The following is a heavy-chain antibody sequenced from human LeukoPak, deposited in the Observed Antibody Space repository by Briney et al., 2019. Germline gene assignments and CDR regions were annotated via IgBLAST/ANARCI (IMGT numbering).Heavy chain of an antibody. J-gene: IGHJ4*02. Sequence: PGGSLRLSCAASGFTFSSYAMSWVRQAPGKGPEWVSAISGSGGSTYYADSVKGRFTISIDNSKNTLYLQMNSLRAEDTAVYYCAKAIGYCSSTSCPLDSFDYWGQGTLVTVSS. D-gene: IGHD2-2*01. CDR3: AKAIGYCSSTSCPLDSFDY. V-gene: IGHV3-23*01. CDR2: ISGSGGST. CDR1: GFTFSSYA.